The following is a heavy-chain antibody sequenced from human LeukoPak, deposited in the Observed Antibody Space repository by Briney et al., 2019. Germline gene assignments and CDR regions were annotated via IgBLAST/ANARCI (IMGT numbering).Heavy chain of an antibody. Sequence: PGGSLRLSCAASGFIFSDYDMNWVRQAPGQGLEWVALFSSVGSYKYYADSVKGRFTTSRDNAKSLVYLQLNSLRAGDTALYYCARGGKKGGSDSLHLWGPGTMVTVAS. J-gene: IGHJ3*01. D-gene: IGHD2-21*01. CDR3: ARGGKKGGSDSLHL. CDR1: GFIFSDYD. V-gene: IGHV3-21*01. CDR2: FSSVGSYK.